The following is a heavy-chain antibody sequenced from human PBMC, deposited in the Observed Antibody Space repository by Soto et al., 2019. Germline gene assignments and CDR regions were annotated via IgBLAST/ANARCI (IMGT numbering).Heavy chain of an antibody. V-gene: IGHV3-43*01. CDR2: ISWDGGST. CDR3: AKDHSRYDSSAYIAH. D-gene: IGHD3-22*01. J-gene: IGHJ5*02. CDR1: GFTFDDYT. Sequence: GGSLRLSCAASGFTFDDYTMHWVRQTPGKGLEWVSLISWDGGSTYYADFVKGRFTISRDNSKNSLTLQMNSLRNEDTALYYCAKDHSRYDSSAYIAHWGQGTLVTVSS.